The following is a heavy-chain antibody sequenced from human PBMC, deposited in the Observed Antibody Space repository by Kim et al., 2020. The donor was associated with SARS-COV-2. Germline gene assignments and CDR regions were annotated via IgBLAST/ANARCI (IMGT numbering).Heavy chain of an antibody. Sequence: SETLSLTCTVSGGSISSYYWSWIRQPPGKGLEWIGYIYYSGSTNYNPSLKSRVTISVDTSKNQFSLKLSSVTAADTAVYYCARGSSWFGELNHFDYWGQGTLVTVSS. CDR2: IYYSGST. D-gene: IGHD3-10*01. CDR1: GGSISSYY. J-gene: IGHJ4*02. V-gene: IGHV4-59*01. CDR3: ARGSSWFGELNHFDY.